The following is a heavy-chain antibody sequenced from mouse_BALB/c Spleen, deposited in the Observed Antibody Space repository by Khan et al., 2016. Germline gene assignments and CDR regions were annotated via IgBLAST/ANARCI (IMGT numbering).Heavy chain of an antibody. V-gene: IGHV1S56*01. J-gene: IGHJ3*01. D-gene: IGHD2-3*01. CDR2: NYPGAGMI. CDR1: GSAFTSYY. Sequence: QVQLKQSGPELVKPGASVTMSCKASGSAFTSYYIHWVKQRPGPGLEWLGWNYPGAGMINYNEKFRGRTTPTADQSSSTAYMLLSSLTSEDSAIYFCARVYDGYSAWFGYWGQGTLVTVSA. CDR3: ARVYDGYSAWFGY.